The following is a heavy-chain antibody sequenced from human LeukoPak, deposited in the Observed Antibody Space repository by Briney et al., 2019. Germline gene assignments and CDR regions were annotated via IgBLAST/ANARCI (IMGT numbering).Heavy chain of an antibody. CDR3: ARHEYLVVSLTPYYFDY. J-gene: IGHJ4*02. CDR1: GGSISSGSYY. Sequence: SETLSLTCTVSGGSISSGSYYWGWIRQPPGKGLEWIGSIYYSGSTYYNPSLKSRVTISVDTSKNQFSLKLSSVTAADTAVYYCARHEYLVVSLTPYYFDYWGQGTLVTVSS. V-gene: IGHV4-39*01. D-gene: IGHD3-22*01. CDR2: IYYSGST.